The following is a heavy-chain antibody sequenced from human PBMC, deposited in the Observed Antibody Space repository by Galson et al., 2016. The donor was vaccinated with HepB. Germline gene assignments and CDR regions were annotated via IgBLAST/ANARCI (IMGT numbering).Heavy chain of an antibody. D-gene: IGHD4-23*01. CDR2: ISRGSGDI. Sequence: SLSLPCAASGFTFSSYGMSWTRQAPGKGLGWVSYISRGSGDIYYADSARGRFTVSRDKARNSLYLQMNSLRDEDTAVYYWATSDSGGDTFVDVWGQGTTVIVTS. J-gene: IGHJ6*02. CDR1: GFTFSSYG. V-gene: IGHV3-48*02. CDR3: ATSDSGGDTFVDV.